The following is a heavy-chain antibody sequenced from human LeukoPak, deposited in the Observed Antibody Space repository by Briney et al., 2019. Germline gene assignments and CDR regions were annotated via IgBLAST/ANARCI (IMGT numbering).Heavy chain of an antibody. V-gene: IGHV3-30*01. CDR2: ISYDGSNE. D-gene: IGHD1-26*01. CDR3: TRGRGSYSLDY. CDR1: GFTLSSYA. J-gene: IGHJ4*02. Sequence: PGRSLRLSCAASGFTLSSYAMPWVRQAPGKGLEWGAIISYDGSNEHYADSVKGRFTISRDNSKNTLYLQMNSLRAEDTAIYYCTRGRGSYSLDYWGRGTLVTVSS.